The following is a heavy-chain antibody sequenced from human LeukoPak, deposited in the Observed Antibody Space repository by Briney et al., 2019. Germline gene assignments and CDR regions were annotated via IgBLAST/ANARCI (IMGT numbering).Heavy chain of an antibody. Sequence: PSETLSLTCEVYGGSFSGYYWSWIRQPPGKGLEWIGEINHSGSTNYNPSLKSRVTISVDTSKNQFSLKLSSVTAADTAVYYCARAMYWRGYRSGMDVWGQGTTVTVSS. CDR3: ARAMYWRGYRSGMDV. J-gene: IGHJ6*02. D-gene: IGHD3-16*02. V-gene: IGHV4-34*01. CDR1: GGSFSGYY. CDR2: INHSGST.